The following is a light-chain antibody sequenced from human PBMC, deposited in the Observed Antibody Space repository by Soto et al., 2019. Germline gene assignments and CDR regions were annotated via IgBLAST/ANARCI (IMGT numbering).Light chain of an antibody. CDR3: QQYGSSPT. V-gene: IGKV3-20*01. CDR2: GAS. J-gene: IGKJ4*01. Sequence: EIVLTQSTGTLSLSPGERATLSCRASQSVSSSYLAWYQQKPGQAPRLLIYGASSRATGIPDRFSGSGSGTDFTLTISRLEPEDFAVYYCQQYGSSPTFGGGTKVVIK. CDR1: QSVSSSY.